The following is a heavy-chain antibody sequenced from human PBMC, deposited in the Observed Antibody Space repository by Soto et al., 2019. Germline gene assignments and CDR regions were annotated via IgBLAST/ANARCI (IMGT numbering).Heavy chain of an antibody. Sequence: TGGSMRVSSAAAGFNFISYAMRWVRQAPGKGLEWVSAISGSGGSTYYADSVKGRFTISRENSKHTLYLQMNSLRAEDTAVYYCARRGPGTYFDYWGQGTLVTVSS. CDR2: ISGSGGST. CDR1: GFNFISYA. D-gene: IGHD6-13*01. CDR3: ARRGPGTYFDY. V-gene: IGHV3-23*01. J-gene: IGHJ4*02.